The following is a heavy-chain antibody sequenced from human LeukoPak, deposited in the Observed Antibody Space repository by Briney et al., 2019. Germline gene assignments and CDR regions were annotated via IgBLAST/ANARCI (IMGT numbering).Heavy chain of an antibody. CDR2: ISYDGSNK. V-gene: IGHV3-30*01. J-gene: IGHJ6*03. Sequence: AVISYDGSNKYYADSVKGRFTISRDNSKNTLYLQMNSLRAEDTAVYYCARDHPSHDSSGYPYYYYYYMDVWGKGTTVTVSS. D-gene: IGHD3-22*01. CDR3: ARDHPSHDSSGYPYYYYYYMDV.